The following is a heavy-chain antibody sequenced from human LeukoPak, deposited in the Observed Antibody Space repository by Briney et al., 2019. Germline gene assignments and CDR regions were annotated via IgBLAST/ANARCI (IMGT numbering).Heavy chain of an antibody. CDR2: VYSSGST. CDR1: GGSITSYY. V-gene: IGHV4-59*01. CDR3: ARDCGYSYGADAFDI. J-gene: IGHJ3*02. D-gene: IGHD5-18*01. Sequence: SETLSLTCTVSGGSITSYYWSWLRQPPGKGLEWLGYVYSSGSTNYDPSLKSRVTISVDTSKNQFSLKVSSVTAADTAVYYCARDCGYSYGADAFDIWGQGTMVTVSS.